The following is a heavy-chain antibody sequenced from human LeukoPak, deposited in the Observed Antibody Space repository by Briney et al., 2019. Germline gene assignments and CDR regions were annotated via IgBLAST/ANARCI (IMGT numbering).Heavy chain of an antibody. CDR2: VHYRGTA. J-gene: IGHJ4*02. CDR3: ARVDWGYSSFDY. D-gene: IGHD5-18*01. Sequence: SETLSLTCTVSGGSISIYYWSWIRQPPGKGLEWIGNVHYRGTANYNPSLESRAAIFVATSKNQFSLNLTSVVAADTAIYYCARVDWGYSSFDYWGQGTPVTVSS. V-gene: IGHV4-59*01. CDR1: GGSISIYY.